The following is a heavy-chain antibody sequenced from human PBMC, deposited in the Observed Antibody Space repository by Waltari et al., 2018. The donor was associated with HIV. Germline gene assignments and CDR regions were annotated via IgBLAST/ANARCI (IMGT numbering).Heavy chain of an antibody. J-gene: IGHJ4*02. CDR2: ISSGSSFI. Sequence: EVQLMESGGRLVKPGGSLRLSCAASGFSFGSNSMSWVRQAPGKGLGWVASISSGSSFITYSGSVKGRFTISRGNAENSLYLQMNSLRAEDTAVYYCARDMATFTGAYYFDTWGQGTLVTVSS. V-gene: IGHV3-21*01. CDR1: GFSFGSNS. D-gene: IGHD5-12*01. CDR3: ARDMATFTGAYYFDT.